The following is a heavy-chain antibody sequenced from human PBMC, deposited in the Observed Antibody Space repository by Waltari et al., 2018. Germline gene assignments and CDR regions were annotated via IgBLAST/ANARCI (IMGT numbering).Heavy chain of an antibody. CDR1: GVSISTSTSY. Sequence: QLQLQESGPGLVNPSETLSLTCTVSGVSISTSTSYWGWIRQPPGKGLDWIGGLHYGGSSYFNPSLKSRVTISVDTSKNQFSLKLTSVTAADTAVYYCATLPIPLELWYFDLWGRGTLVTVSS. V-gene: IGHV4-39*01. CDR2: LHYGGSS. J-gene: IGHJ2*01. D-gene: IGHD1-7*01. CDR3: ATLPIPLELWYFDL.